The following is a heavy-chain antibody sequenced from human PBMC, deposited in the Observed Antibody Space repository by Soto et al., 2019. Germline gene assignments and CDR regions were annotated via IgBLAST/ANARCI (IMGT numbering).Heavy chain of an antibody. Sequence: PGGSLRLSCAASGFTFSDYYMTWIRQAPGKGLEWASYISSGGSSIYYADSVKGRFTISRDNAKNSLYLQMNSLRAEDTAMYYCESLAIRTIIRGAPDFWGQGPLVTVYS. D-gene: IGHD3-10*01. J-gene: IGHJ4*02. CDR2: ISSGGSSI. V-gene: IGHV3-11*01. CDR3: ESLAIRTIIRGAPDF. CDR1: GFTFSDYY.